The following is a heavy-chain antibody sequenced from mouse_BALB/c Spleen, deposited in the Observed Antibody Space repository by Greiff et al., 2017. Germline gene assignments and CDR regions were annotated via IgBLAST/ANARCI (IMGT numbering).Heavy chain of an antibody. J-gene: IGHJ4*01. Sequence: LVESGPELVQPGASVKVSCKASGYSFTDYNMYWVKQSHGKSLEWIGYINPYNGGTSYNQKFKGKGTLTVNKSSNTTFMHLNSLTSEDAAVYYFARVRYGYAMDYWGQGTSVTVSS. D-gene: IGHD2-14*01. CDR1: GYSFTDYN. CDR2: INPYNGGT. CDR3: ARVRYGYAMDY. V-gene: IGHV1S135*01.